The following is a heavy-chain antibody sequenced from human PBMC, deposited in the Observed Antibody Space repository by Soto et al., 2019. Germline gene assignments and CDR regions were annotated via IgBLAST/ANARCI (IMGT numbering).Heavy chain of an antibody. Sequence: EVQLLESGGGLVQPGGSLRLSCAASGFTFSSYAISLVRQASGKGLEWVSAISASGGSTYYADSVKGRFTISRDNSKNTLYLQMNNLRVEDKAVYYCADGGEWSFNFEYWGQGPLVTVFS. CDR1: GFTFSSYA. D-gene: IGHD3-3*01. J-gene: IGHJ4*02. V-gene: IGHV3-23*01. CDR3: ADGGEWSFNFEY. CDR2: ISASGGST.